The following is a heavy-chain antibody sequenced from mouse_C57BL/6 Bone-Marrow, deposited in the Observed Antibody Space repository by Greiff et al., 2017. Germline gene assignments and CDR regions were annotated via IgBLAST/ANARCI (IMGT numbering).Heavy chain of an antibody. D-gene: IGHD1-1*01. CDR2: ISYDGSN. CDR3: ARGGPYYSRFAY. Sequence: EVQLVESGPGLVKPSQSLSLTCSVTGYSITSGYYWNWIRQFPGNKLEWMGYISYDGSNNYNPSLKNRISITRDTSKNQFFLKLNSVTTEDTATYYCARGGPYYSRFAYWGQGTLVTVSA. J-gene: IGHJ3*01. V-gene: IGHV3-6*01. CDR1: GYSITSGYY.